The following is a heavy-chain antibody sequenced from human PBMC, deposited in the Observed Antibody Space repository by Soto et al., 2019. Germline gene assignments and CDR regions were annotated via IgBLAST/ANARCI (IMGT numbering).Heavy chain of an antibody. D-gene: IGHD2-15*01. J-gene: IGHJ5*02. CDR3: AKGSHCSGGSCYSSWFDP. Sequence: GGSLRLSCAASGFTFSSYAMSWVRQAPGKGLEWVSAISGSGGSTYYADSVKGRFTISRDNSKNTLYLQMNSLRAEDTAVYYCAKGSHCSGGSCYSSWFDPWGQGTLVTVSS. CDR2: ISGSGGST. V-gene: IGHV3-23*01. CDR1: GFTFSSYA.